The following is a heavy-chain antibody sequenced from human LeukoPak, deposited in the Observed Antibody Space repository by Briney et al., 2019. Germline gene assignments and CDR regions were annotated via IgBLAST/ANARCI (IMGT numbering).Heavy chain of an antibody. Sequence: SETLSFTCVVSGFSISSCYYWGWIRQPPGKGLECIWNIHPSGTTFFNSSLNSRVTMSIDTSKNQFSLKLTSVTAADTAVYYCAREVERRIFSWGQGILVTVSS. CDR2: IHPSGTT. D-gene: IGHD1-1*01. CDR3: AREVERRIFS. V-gene: IGHV4-38-2*02. J-gene: IGHJ4*02. CDR1: GFSISSCYY.